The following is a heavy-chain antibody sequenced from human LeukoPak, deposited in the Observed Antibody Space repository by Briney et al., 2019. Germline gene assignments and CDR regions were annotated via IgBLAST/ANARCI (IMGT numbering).Heavy chain of an antibody. V-gene: IGHV4-34*01. CDR3: ASGLLWSRPHQN. CDR1: GVSRTGYS. Sequence: SETLSLTCSVYGVSRTGYSWSWIRQSPGKGLEWIGEITPSGSANYNPSLENRVTISVDKSRNQFSLKLTSLTAADSAVYYCASGLLWSRPHQNWGQGTLVTVSS. J-gene: IGHJ4*02. D-gene: IGHD2-21*01. CDR2: ITPSGSA.